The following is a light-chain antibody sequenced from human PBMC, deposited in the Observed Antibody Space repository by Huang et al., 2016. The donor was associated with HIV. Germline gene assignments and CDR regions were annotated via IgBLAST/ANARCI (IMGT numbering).Light chain of an antibody. CDR3: QQSYSSSIT. CDR1: QVISTY. J-gene: IGKJ5*01. Sequence: IQMTQSPTSLSASVGDRVRITCRASQVISTYLNWFQQKPGKAPRLLIYGASTLPTGVPSRFRGSGSGTEFTLTISGLQVDDLGTYYCQQSYSSSITFGQGTRL. V-gene: IGKV1-39*01. CDR2: GAS.